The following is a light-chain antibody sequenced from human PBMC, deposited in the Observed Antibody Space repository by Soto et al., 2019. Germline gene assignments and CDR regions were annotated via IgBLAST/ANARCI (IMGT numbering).Light chain of an antibody. CDR3: ETWDSDTRV. V-gene: IGLV4-60*02. Sequence: QTVVTQSSSASASLGSSVKLTCTLGSGHSSYIIAWHQQQPGKAPRYLMKLEGSGSYNKGSGVPDRFSGSGSGADRYLTISNLQFEDEADYYCETWDSDTRVFGGGTKLTVL. CDR1: SGHSSYI. CDR2: LEGSGSY. J-gene: IGLJ3*02.